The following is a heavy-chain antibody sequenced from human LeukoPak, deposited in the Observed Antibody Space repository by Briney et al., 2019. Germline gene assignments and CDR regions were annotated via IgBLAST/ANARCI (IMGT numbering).Heavy chain of an antibody. J-gene: IGHJ6*02. CDR1: GYTFTGYY. D-gene: IGHD2-2*01. CDR2: INPNSGGT. CDR3: ARGVVVPAADYYYGMDV. Sequence: APVKVSCKASGYTFTGYYMHWVRQAPGQGLEWMGRINPNSGGTNYALKFQGRVTMTRDTSISTAYMELSRLRSHDTAMYYCARGVVVPAADYYYGMDVWGQGTTVTVSS. V-gene: IGHV1-2*06.